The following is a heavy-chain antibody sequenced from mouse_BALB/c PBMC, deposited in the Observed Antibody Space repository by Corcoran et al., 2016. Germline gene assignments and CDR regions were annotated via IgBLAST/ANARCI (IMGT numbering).Heavy chain of an antibody. Sequence: EVKLLESGGGLVQPGGSLKLSCAASGFDFSRYWMSWVRQAPGKGVAWMGEINTDSSTINYTPSLKDKFIISRDNAKNTLYLQMSKVGSEDTALYYCARERGPYDAFAYWGQGTLVTVAA. CDR1: GFDFSRYW. D-gene: IGHD2-14*01. V-gene: IGHV4-1*02. CDR2: INTDSSTI. CDR3: ARERGPYDAFAY. J-gene: IGHJ3*01.